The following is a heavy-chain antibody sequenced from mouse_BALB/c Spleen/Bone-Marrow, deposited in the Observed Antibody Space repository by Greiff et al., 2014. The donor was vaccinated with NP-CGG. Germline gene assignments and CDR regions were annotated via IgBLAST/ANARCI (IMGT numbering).Heavy chain of an antibody. Sequence: EVQGVESGGGLVQPGGSLKLSCATSGFTFSDYYMYWVRQTPEKSLEWVGYITKGCGSTYYPDIVKGRSTISRDKAKNTLYLQISGLTSEDYAMSSCARQMEYALAYWGQGISVTVS. J-gene: IGHJ3*01. CDR1: GFTFSDYY. CDR2: ITKGCGST. V-gene: IGHV5-12*02. D-gene: IGHD2-10*02. CDR3: ARQMEYALAY.